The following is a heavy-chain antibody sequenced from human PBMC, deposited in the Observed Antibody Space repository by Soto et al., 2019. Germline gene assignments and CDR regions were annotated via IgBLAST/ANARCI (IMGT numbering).Heavy chain of an antibody. CDR1: GGSLSGYY. CDR3: ARGQEGVVATH. V-gene: IGHV4-34*01. Sequence: QVQLQQWGAGLLKPSETLSLNCAVNGGSLSGYYWSWIRQPPGKGLEWIGEIKDGGYTNYSPSLKSRAAISSGTANNHFSLRLNSVTAADTGVYYCARGQEGVVATHWDQGALVTVSS. J-gene: IGHJ4*02. CDR2: IKDGGYT. D-gene: IGHD5-12*01.